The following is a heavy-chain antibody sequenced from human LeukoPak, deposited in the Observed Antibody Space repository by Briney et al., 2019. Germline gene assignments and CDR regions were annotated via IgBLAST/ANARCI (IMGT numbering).Heavy chain of an antibody. V-gene: IGHV1-2*02. Sequence: GASVKVSCKASGYTFTGFCMHWVRQAPGQGLEWMGWINPNSGGTNYAQKFQGRVTMTRDTSISTAYMELSRLRSGDTAVYYCASGDSSGYYPFDYWGQGTLVTVSS. D-gene: IGHD3-22*01. CDR2: INPNSGGT. CDR3: ASGDSSGYYPFDY. CDR1: GYTFTGFC. J-gene: IGHJ4*02.